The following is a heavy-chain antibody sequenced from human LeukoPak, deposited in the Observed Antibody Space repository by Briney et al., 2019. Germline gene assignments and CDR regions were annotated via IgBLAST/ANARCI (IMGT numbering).Heavy chain of an antibody. CDR1: GFTFSSYA. CDR2: ISYDGSNK. CDR3: ARDRLNYDSSGYYS. J-gene: IGHJ4*02. Sequence: PGRSLRLSCAASGFTFSSYAMHWVRQAPGKGLEWVAVISYDGSNKYCADSVKGRFTISRDNSKNTLYLQVNSLRAEDTAVYYCARDRLNYDSSGYYSWGQGTLVTVSS. V-gene: IGHV3-30*01. D-gene: IGHD3-22*01.